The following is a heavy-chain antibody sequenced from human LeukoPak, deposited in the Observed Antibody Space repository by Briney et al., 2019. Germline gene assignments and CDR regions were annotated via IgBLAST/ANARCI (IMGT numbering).Heavy chain of an antibody. J-gene: IGHJ6*02. CDR3: ARWYSSSWYFWNYYYYYGVDV. Sequence: ASVKVSCKASGYTFTSYDINWVRQATGQGLEWMGWMNPNSGNTGYAQKFQGRVTMTRNTSISTAYMELSSLRSEDTAVYYCARWYSSSWYFWNYYYYYGVDVWGQGTTVTVSS. CDR2: MNPNSGNT. V-gene: IGHV1-8*01. D-gene: IGHD6-13*01. CDR1: GYTFTSYD.